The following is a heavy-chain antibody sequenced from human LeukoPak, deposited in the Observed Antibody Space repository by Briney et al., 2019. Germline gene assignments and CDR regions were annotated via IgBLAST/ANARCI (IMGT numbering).Heavy chain of an antibody. CDR2: IWHDGSNK. J-gene: IGHJ3*02. V-gene: IGHV3-33*06. D-gene: IGHD3-22*01. Sequence: GGSLRLSCAASGFTFSNYGMHWVRQAPGKGLEWVAIIWHDGSNKYYADSVRGRFTISRDNSKNTLYPQMNSLRAEDTAIYYCAKAVGSSGYFSRDAFDIWGQGTMVTVSS. CDR3: AKAVGSSGYFSRDAFDI. CDR1: GFTFSNYG.